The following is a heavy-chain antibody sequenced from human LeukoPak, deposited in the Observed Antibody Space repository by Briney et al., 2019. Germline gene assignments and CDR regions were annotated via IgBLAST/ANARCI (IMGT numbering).Heavy chain of an antibody. V-gene: IGHV4-39*01. J-gene: IGHJ4*02. D-gene: IGHD3-9*01. Sequence: PSETLSLTGTVSGGSISSSDNYWGWIRQPPGKGLEWIASIYYSGSTYYNPSLKSRVTISVDTSKNQFSLELSSVTAADTAVYYCARGSYDVLTGYSTLGEYWGQGTLVTVSS. CDR2: IYYSGST. CDR1: GGSISSSDNY. CDR3: ARGSYDVLTGYSTLGEY.